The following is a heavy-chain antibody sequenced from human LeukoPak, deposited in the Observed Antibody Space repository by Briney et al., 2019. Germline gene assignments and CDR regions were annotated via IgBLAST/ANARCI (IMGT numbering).Heavy chain of an antibody. CDR2: FDPEDGET. CDR3: VRGSYDFGAFDI. J-gene: IGHJ3*02. CDR1: GYTLTELS. D-gene: IGHD2/OR15-2a*01. V-gene: IGHV1-24*01. Sequence: GASVKVSCKVSGYTLTELSMHWVRQAPGKGLEWMGGFDPEDGETIYAQKFQGRVTMTEDTSTDTAYMELSSLRSEDTAVYYCVRGSYDFGAFDIWGQGTMVTVSS.